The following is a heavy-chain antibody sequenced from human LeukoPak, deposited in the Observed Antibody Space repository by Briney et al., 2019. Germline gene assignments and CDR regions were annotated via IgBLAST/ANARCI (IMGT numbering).Heavy chain of an antibody. V-gene: IGHV1-69*05. CDR1: GGTFSSYA. J-gene: IGHJ2*01. CDR3: ARVHLGYDSSVQWYFDL. D-gene: IGHD3-22*01. Sequence: GSSVKVSCKASGGTFSSYAISWVRQAPGQGLEWMGGIIPIFGTANYAQKFQGRVTITTDESTSTAYMELSSLRSEDTAVYYCARVHLGYDSSVQWYFDLWGRGTLVTVSS. CDR2: IIPIFGTA.